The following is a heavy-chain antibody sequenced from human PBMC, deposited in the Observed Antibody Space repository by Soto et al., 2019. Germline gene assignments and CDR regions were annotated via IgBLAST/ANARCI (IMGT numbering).Heavy chain of an antibody. Sequence: PGESLKISCKASGYRFSTYWIGWVRQRPGNGPEWMAIIYPGDSDTRENPSFQGQVTISADKSSNTVHLQWRSLKASDTAIYYCARLGGIVDTGTWIQWGQGTPVTVSS. D-gene: IGHD1-26*01. CDR2: IYPGDSDT. V-gene: IGHV5-51*01. CDR1: GYRFSTYW. CDR3: ARLGGIVDTGTWIQ. J-gene: IGHJ4*02.